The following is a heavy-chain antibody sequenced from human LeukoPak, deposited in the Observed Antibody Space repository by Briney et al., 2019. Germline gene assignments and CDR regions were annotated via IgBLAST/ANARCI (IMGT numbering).Heavy chain of an antibody. CDR1: GFMFNDFA. Sequence: GGSLRLSCEGSGFMFNDFAMNGVRQAPGKGLEWGSLIFANGGTTKYADSVKGRFTISRDNSKNTLYLQMNSLRVEDTAIYYCAKDSIRDGYNSLDYWGQGSLVTVSS. V-gene: IGHV3-23*01. CDR3: AKDSIRDGYNSLDY. J-gene: IGHJ4*02. D-gene: IGHD5-24*01. CDR2: IFANGGTT.